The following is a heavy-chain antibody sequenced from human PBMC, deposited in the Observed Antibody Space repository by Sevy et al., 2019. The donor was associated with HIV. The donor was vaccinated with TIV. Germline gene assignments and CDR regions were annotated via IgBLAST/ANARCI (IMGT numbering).Heavy chain of an antibody. CDR3: ARGGGIAARLLAY. V-gene: IGHV3-74*01. D-gene: IGHD6-6*01. CDR2: INSDGSST. CDR1: GFSLSGYW. J-gene: IGHJ4*02. Sequence: GGSPRLSCAASGFSLSGYWMHWARQAPGKGLVWVSRINSDGSSTSYADSVKGRFTISRDNAKNTLYLQMNSLRAEDTAVYYCARGGGIAARLLAYWGQGTLVTVSS.